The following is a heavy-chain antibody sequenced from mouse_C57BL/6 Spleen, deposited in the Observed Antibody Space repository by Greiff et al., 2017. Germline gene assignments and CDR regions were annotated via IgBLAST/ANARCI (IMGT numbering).Heavy chain of an antibody. Sequence: EVQGVESGGGLVKPGGSLKLSCAASGFTFSDYGMHWVRQAPEKGLEWVAYISSGSSTIYYADTVKGRFTISRDNAKNTLFLQMTSLRSEDTAMYYCATSPLYYYGSSPYAMDYWGQGTSVTVSS. CDR3: ATSPLYYYGSSPYAMDY. V-gene: IGHV5-17*01. J-gene: IGHJ4*01. CDR1: GFTFSDYG. CDR2: ISSGSSTI. D-gene: IGHD1-1*01.